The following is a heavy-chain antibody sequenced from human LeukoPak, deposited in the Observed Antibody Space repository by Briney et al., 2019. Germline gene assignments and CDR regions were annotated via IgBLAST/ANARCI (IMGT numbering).Heavy chain of an antibody. CDR1: GFTFSDYY. V-gene: IGHV3-11*01. CDR2: ISSSGSTI. D-gene: IGHD3-3*01. CDR3: ARETYYDFWSGLGGDY. J-gene: IGHJ4*02. Sequence: GGSLRLSCAASGFTFSDYYMSWIRQAPGKGLEWVSYISSSGSTIYYADSVKGRFTIPRDNAKNSLYLQMNSLRAEDTAVYYCARETYYDFWSGLGGDYWGQGTLVTVSS.